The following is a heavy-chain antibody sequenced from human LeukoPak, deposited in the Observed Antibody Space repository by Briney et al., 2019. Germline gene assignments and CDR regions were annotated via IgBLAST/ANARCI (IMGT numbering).Heavy chain of an antibody. CDR1: GYSISSGYY. J-gene: IGHJ4*02. Sequence: SETLSLTCTVSGYSISSGYYWGWIRQPPGKGVEWIGSIYHSGSTYYNPSLKSRVTISVDTSKNQFSLKLSSVTAADTAVNYCARVGGDYNPPGFDYWGQGTLVTVSS. V-gene: IGHV4-38-2*02. D-gene: IGHD4-17*01. CDR3: ARVGGDYNPPGFDY. CDR2: IYHSGST.